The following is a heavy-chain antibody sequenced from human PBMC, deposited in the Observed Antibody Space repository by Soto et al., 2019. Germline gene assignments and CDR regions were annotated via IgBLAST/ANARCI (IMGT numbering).Heavy chain of an antibody. Sequence: ASVKVSCKASGGTFSSYAISWVRQAPGQGLEWMGGIIHIFGTANYAQKFQGRVTITADESTSTAYMELSGLRSEDTAVYYCASKVMVRGVIGWFDPWGQGTLVTVSS. CDR3: ASKVMVRGVIGWFDP. CDR2: IIHIFGTA. D-gene: IGHD3-10*01. V-gene: IGHV1-69*13. J-gene: IGHJ5*02. CDR1: GGTFSSYA.